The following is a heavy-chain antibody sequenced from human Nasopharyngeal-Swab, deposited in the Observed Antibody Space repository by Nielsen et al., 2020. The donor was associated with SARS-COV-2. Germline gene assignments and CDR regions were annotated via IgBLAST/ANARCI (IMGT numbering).Heavy chain of an antibody. CDR2: ITWNGVII. CDR3: AKGIAAAGSRCLDY. Sequence: SLKISCTASGFSFDEYAMHWVRQAPGKGLEWVSGITWNGVIIGYGDSVKGRFTVSRDNAKNSLYLQMNSLRSEDTALYYCAKGIAAAGSRCLDYWGQGTLVTVSS. V-gene: IGHV3-9*01. D-gene: IGHD6-13*01. CDR1: GFSFDEYA. J-gene: IGHJ4*02.